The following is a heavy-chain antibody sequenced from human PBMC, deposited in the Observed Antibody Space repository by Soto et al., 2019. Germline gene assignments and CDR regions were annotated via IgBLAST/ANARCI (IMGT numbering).Heavy chain of an antibody. V-gene: IGHV3-33*01. J-gene: IGHJ6*02. CDR2: IWYDGSNK. CDR1: GFTFSSYG. Sequence: GGSLRLSCAASGFTFSSYGMHWVRQAPGKGLEWVAVIWYDGSNKYYADSVKGRFTISRDNSRNTLYLQMNSLRAEDTAVYYCARAPILRYFDWPPPSAMHFWGQATTVTVSS. D-gene: IGHD3-9*01. CDR3: ARAPILRYFDWPPPSAMHF.